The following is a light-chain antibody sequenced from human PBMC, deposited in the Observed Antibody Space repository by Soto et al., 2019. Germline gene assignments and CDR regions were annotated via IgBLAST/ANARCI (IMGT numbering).Light chain of an antibody. V-gene: IGKV3-20*01. Sequence: EIVLTQSPGTLSXSPGEXATXSCRXXXXXXSSYLAWYQQKPGQAPRLLIYGASSRATGIPDRFSGSGSGTDFTLTISRLEPEDFAVYYCQQYGSSPLTFGGGTKVEIK. CDR1: XXXXSSY. CDR3: QQYGSSPLT. J-gene: IGKJ4*01. CDR2: GAS.